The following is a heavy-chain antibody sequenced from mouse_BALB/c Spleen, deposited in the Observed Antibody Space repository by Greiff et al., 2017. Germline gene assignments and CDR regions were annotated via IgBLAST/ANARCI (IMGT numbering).Heavy chain of an antibody. CDR3: ARSSGKGDAMDY. V-gene: IGHV3-2*02. D-gene: IGHD1-3*01. CDR1: GYSITSDYA. Sequence: EVKLQESGPGLVKPSQSLSLTCTVTGYSITSDYAWNWIRQFPGNKLEWMGYISYSGSTSYNPSLKSRISITRDTSKNQFFLQLNSVTTEDTATYYCARSSGKGDAMDYWGQGTSVTVSS. J-gene: IGHJ4*01. CDR2: ISYSGST.